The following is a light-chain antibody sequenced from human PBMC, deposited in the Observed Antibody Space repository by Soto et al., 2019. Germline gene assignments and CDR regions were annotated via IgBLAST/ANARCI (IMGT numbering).Light chain of an antibody. J-gene: IGKJ5*01. Sequence: VLTQSPVTLSLSPGERATLSFRASQSFRGLLAWYQQKPGQAPRLLIYDAYNRATGIPHRFSGSGSGTDFTLTISSLEPEDSAVYYCQKRHMWPITCGQGTRLEIK. V-gene: IGKV3-11*01. CDR2: DAY. CDR3: QKRHMWPIT. CDR1: QSFRGL.